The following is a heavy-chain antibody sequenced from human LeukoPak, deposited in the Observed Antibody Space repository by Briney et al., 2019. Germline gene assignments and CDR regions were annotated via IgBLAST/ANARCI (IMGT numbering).Heavy chain of an antibody. V-gene: IGHV3-48*01. J-gene: IGHJ6*03. Sequence: GGSLRLSCAASGFNFSIYSMNWVRQAPGKGLEWVSYITRSSTTIYYADSVKGRFTISRDNAKNSLYLQMNSLRAEDTAVYYCAKNSDSSGYFPHYYYYYYMDVWGKGTTVTVSS. CDR3: AKNSDSSGYFPHYYYYYYMDV. CDR1: GFNFSIYS. CDR2: ITRSSTTI. D-gene: IGHD3-22*01.